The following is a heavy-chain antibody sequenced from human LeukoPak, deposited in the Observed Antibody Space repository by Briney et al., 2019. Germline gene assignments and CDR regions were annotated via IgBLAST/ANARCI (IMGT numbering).Heavy chain of an antibody. Sequence: PSETLSLTCAVYGGSFSGYYWSWIRQPPGKGLEWIGEINHSGSTNYNPSLKSRVTISVDTSKKQFSLKLSSVTAADPAVYYCARGSPPPRYSSSPTGFDYWAKRSASRYSSSPTGFDYWGQGTLVTVSS. CDR2: INHSGST. CDR1: GGSFSGYY. J-gene: IGHJ4*02. CDR3: ARGSPPPRYSSSPTGFDYWAKRSASRYSSSPTGFDY. D-gene: IGHD6-13*01. V-gene: IGHV4-34*01.